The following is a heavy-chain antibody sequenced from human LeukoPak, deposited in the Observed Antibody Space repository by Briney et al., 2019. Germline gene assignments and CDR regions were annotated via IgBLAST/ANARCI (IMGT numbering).Heavy chain of an antibody. J-gene: IGHJ6*03. CDR3: ATPSPVLVAIGPTYYYMDV. V-gene: IGHV1-24*01. CDR2: FDPEDGKT. D-gene: IGHD2-2*01. Sequence: ASVKVSCKVSGYTIIELSMQWVRQATGKGPEWMGGFDPEDGKTIYAQRFQGRVTMTEDTSTDTAYMGLSSLRSEDTAVYYCATPSPVLVAIGPTYYYMDVWGKGTTVTVSS. CDR1: GYTIIELS.